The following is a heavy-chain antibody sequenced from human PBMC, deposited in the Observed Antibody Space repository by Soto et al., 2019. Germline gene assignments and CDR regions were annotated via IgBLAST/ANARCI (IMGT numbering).Heavy chain of an antibody. D-gene: IGHD6-6*01. CDR3: AKDKYSSSSYFDY. CDR2: ISRNGDII. CDR1: GFVFDDYA. V-gene: IGHV3-9*01. J-gene: IGHJ4*02. Sequence: GGSLRLSCAVSGFVFDDYAMHWVRQAPGKGLEWVSGISRNGDIIAYADSVKGRFTISRDDAENSLYLQMNSLRPEDTALYYCAKDKYSSSSYFDYWGQGTRVTVSS.